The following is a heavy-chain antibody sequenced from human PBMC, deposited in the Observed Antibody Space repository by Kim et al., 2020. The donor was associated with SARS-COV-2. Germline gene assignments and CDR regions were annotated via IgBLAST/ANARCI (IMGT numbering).Heavy chain of an antibody. D-gene: IGHD7-27*01. CDR2: IYYSGST. CDR1: GGSISSSSYY. J-gene: IGHJ6*02. V-gene: IGHV4-39*01. CDR3: ARHGATGGKGRTKPLAYYYYYGMDV. Sequence: SETLSLTCTVSGGSISSSSYYWGWIRQPPGKGLEWIGSIYYSGSTYYNPSLKSRVTISVDTSKNQFSLKLSSVTAADTAVYYCARHGATGGKGRTKPLAYYYYYGMDVWGQGTTVTVSS.